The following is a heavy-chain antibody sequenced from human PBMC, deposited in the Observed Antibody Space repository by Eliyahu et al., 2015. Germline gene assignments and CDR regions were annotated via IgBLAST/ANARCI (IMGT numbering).Heavy chain of an antibody. CDR2: IYSGGRT. V-gene: IGHV3-53*01. CDR1: XFTVSSNF. CDR3: ARALSGTEELYLKY. D-gene: IGHD1-7*01. Sequence: EVQLVESGGGVIQPGGSLRLSXEASXFTVSSNFMSWVRQAPGKGLEWVSVIYSGGRTNYGNSVKGRFTISRDNSKNTVYLQMNRLRAEDTAVYYCARALSGTEELYLKYWGQGTLVTVSA. J-gene: IGHJ4*02.